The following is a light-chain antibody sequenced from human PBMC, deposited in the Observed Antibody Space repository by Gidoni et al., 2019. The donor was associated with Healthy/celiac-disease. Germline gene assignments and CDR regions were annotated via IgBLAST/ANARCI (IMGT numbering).Light chain of an antibody. CDR1: QSVSSY. CDR2: DAS. Sequence: DIVLTQSPATLSLSPGERATLSCRASQSVSSYLAWYQQKPGQAPRLLIYDASNRATGIPAMFSGSGSGTDFTLTISSLEPEDFAVYYCQQRSNWPPLTFXGXTKVEIK. V-gene: IGKV3-11*01. CDR3: QQRSNWPPLT. J-gene: IGKJ4*01.